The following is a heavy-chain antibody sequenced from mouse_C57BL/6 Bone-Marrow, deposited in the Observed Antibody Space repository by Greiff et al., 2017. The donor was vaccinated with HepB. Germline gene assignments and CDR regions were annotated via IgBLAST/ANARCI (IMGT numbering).Heavy chain of an antibody. Sequence: EVQLQQSGAELVRPGASVKLSCTASGFNIKDDYMHWVKQRPEQGLEWIGWIDPENGDTEYASKFQGKATITADTSSNTAYLQLSSLPSEDTAVYYCTMSVYYGNPAWFAYWGQGTLVTVSA. D-gene: IGHD2-1*01. CDR1: GFNIKDDY. V-gene: IGHV14-4*01. CDR2: IDPENGDT. J-gene: IGHJ3*01. CDR3: TMSVYYGNPAWFAY.